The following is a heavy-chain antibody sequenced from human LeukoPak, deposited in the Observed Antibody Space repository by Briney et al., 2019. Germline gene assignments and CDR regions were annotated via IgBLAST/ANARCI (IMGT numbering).Heavy chain of an antibody. V-gene: IGHV3-11*04. CDR2: ISSSGSTI. Sequence: GGSLRLSCAASGFTFSVYAMSWVRQAPGKGLEWVSYISSSGSTIYYADSVKGRFTISRDNAKNSLYLQMNSLRAEDTAVYYCARDPQRLSPYYYYMDVWGKGTTVTVSS. D-gene: IGHD5-12*01. CDR1: GFTFSVYA. CDR3: ARDPQRLSPYYYYMDV. J-gene: IGHJ6*03.